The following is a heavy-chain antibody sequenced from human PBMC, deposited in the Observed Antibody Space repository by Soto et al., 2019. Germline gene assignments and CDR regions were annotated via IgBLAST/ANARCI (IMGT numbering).Heavy chain of an antibody. V-gene: IGHV3-23*01. Sequence: PGGSLRLSCAASGFTFSNHAMHWVRQAPEKGLEWVAFISASGGSTYYADSVRGRFTISRDNSKNTLYLQMNSLGAEDTALYYCAKDRDTSGWAAYYFDYWGQGTLVTVSS. CDR3: AKDRDTSGWAAYYFDY. CDR2: ISASGGST. J-gene: IGHJ4*02. CDR1: GFTFSNHA. D-gene: IGHD6-19*01.